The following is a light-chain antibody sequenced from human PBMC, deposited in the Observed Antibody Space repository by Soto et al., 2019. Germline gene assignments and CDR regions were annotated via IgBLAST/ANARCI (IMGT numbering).Light chain of an antibody. CDR1: QSVSNNY. J-gene: IGKJ1*01. V-gene: IGKV3-20*01. CDR2: GAS. Sequence: ESMLKQSLGTLSLSTGERATLSCRASQSVSNNYLAWYQQKPGQAPRLLIYGASNRATGIPDRFSGSGSGTDFTLTISRLEPEDFAVYYCQQYGRSGTFGQGTKVDIK. CDR3: QQYGRSGT.